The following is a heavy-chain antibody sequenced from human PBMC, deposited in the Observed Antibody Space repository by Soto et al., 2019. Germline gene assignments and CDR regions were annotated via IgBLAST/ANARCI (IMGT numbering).Heavy chain of an antibody. J-gene: IGHJ5*02. D-gene: IGHD3-16*02. CDR3: ARSADLGELSFWFDP. CDR2: IYYSGST. V-gene: IGHV4-59*01. CDR1: GGSISSYY. Sequence: SETLSLTCTVSGGSISSYYWSWIRQPPGKGLEWIGYIYYSGSTNYNPSLKSRVTISLDTSKNQFSLKLSSVTAADTAVYYCARSADLGELSFWFDPWGQGTLVTVSS.